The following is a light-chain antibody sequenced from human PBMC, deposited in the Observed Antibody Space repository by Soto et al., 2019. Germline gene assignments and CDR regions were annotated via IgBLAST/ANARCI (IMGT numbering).Light chain of an antibody. Sequence: DIQMTQSPSSLSASVGDRVTIICRASQNINNYLNWYQQKPGKAPKLLIYTASSLQTGVPSRFSGSGSGTDFTLTITSLHSEDFATYNWQQSYSAVTFGGGTKVEIK. V-gene: IGKV1-39*01. CDR3: QQSYSAVT. CDR2: TAS. CDR1: QNINNY. J-gene: IGKJ4*01.